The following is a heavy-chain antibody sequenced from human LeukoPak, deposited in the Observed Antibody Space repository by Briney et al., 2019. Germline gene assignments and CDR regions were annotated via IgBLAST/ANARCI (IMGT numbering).Heavy chain of an antibody. CDR1: GYTFTSYD. Sequence: ASVKASCKASGYTFTSYDINWVRQATGQGLEWMGWMNPNSGNTGYAQKFQGSVTMTRNTSISTAYMELSSLRSEDTAVYYCARGLRIVGATPLGYWGQGTLVTVSS. CDR3: ARGLRIVGATPLGY. CDR2: MNPNSGNT. J-gene: IGHJ4*02. D-gene: IGHD1-26*01. V-gene: IGHV1-8*01.